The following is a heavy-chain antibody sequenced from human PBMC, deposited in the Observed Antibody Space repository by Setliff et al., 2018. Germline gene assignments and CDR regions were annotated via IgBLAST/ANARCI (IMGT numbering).Heavy chain of an antibody. V-gene: IGHV4-61*09. Sequence: LSLTCTVSGDSISSRRNYWGWFRQPAGKGLEWIGQIYTTWSTNYNPSLKSRVTISVDTSKNQFSLKLSSVTAADTAVYYCARMSGFLYIDVWGKGTTVTVSS. CDR2: IYTTWST. CDR1: GDSISSRRNY. J-gene: IGHJ6*03. CDR3: ARMSGFLYIDV. D-gene: IGHD3-3*01.